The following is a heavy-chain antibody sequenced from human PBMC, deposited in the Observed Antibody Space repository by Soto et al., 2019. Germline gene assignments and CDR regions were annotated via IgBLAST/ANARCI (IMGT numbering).Heavy chain of an antibody. CDR2: IRSKADGGTT. J-gene: IGHJ4*02. Sequence: VQLVESGGGLVKPGGSLRLSCAASGFSFNNAWMNWVRQAPGKGLEWVGRIRSKADGGTTDYAAPVKDRFTISRDDSKNTLHLHMNSLKTEDTAVYYCTSEPDYMNYFEYWGQGTLVTVSS. V-gene: IGHV3-15*07. D-gene: IGHD4-4*01. CDR3: TSEPDYMNYFEY. CDR1: GFSFNNAW.